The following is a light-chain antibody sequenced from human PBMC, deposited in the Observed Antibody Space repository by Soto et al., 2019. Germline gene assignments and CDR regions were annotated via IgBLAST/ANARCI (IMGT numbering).Light chain of an antibody. J-gene: IGKJ4*01. Sequence: EIVMTQSPATLSVSPGERATLSCRASQSFSSNLAWYQQKPGQAPSLLIYGAFTRATGIPARFSGTGSGTEFTLTISGLQSEDFAVYCCQQYDKWPPTFGGGTKVDTK. V-gene: IGKV3-15*01. CDR3: QQYDKWPPT. CDR2: GAF. CDR1: QSFSSN.